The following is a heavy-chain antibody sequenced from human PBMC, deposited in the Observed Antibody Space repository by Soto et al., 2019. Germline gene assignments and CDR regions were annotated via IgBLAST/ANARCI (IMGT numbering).Heavy chain of an antibody. V-gene: IGHV3-66*01. CDR2: IYSGGST. J-gene: IGHJ4*02. CDR1: GFTVSSNY. CDR3: ASGPAYCGGDCYSDY. Sequence: GGSLRISCAASGFTVSSNYMSWVRQAPGKGLEWVSVIYSGGSTYYADSVKGRFTISRDNSKNTLYLQMNSLRAEDTAVYYCASGPAYCGGDCYSDYWGQGTLVTV. D-gene: IGHD2-21*01.